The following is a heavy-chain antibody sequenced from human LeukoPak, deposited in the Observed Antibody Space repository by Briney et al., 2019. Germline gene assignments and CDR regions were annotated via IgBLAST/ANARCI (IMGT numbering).Heavy chain of an antibody. CDR2: INQDGSEK. V-gene: IGHV3-7*01. CDR3: PRDGRAPGIYFDF. CDR1: GFAFSTYW. Sequence: GGSLRLSCAASGFAFSTYWMNWVRQAPGKGLEWVANINQDGSEKYYVDSVKGRFTISRDNAKNSLYLQMNSLRPEDTAIYYCPRDGRAPGIYFDFWGQGALVTTSS. J-gene: IGHJ4*02.